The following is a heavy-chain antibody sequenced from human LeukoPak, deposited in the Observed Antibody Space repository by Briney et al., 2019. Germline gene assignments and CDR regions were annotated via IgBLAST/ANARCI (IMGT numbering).Heavy chain of an antibody. D-gene: IGHD6-19*01. J-gene: IGHJ4*02. Sequence: AVRSLRLSCAVSGFTFRSYGMHWVRQAPGKGLEWVAVISYDESNKNYADSVKGRFTISRDNSKNTLYLQMNSLRVEDTAVYYCARGGIAVAGDDLWGQGTLVTVST. CDR1: GFTFRSYG. CDR2: ISYDESNK. V-gene: IGHV3-30*03. CDR3: ARGGIAVAGDDL.